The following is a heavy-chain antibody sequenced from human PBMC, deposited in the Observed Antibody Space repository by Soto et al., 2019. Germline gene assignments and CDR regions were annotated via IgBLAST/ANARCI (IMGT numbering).Heavy chain of an antibody. CDR2: INAGNGRE. Sequence: QVQLEQSGAEVKKPGASVKVSCQTSGYTFTSYTLHWVRQAPGQGLEWLGWINAGNGREKYSQRSQDRVSLSTDRPTSPAFMETRALRSKATPFFYWARGGGWVGEASFDTWGQGTLVIVSS. CDR3: ARGGGWVGEASFDT. CDR1: GYTFTSYT. J-gene: IGHJ4*02. D-gene: IGHD3-10*01. V-gene: IGHV1-3*01.